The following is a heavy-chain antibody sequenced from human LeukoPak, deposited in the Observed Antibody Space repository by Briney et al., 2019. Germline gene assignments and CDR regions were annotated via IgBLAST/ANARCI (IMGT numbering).Heavy chain of an antibody. Sequence: SETLSLTCTVSGGSISSSSYYWGWIRQPPGKGLEWIGSIYYSGSTYNNPSLKSRVTISVDTSKNQFSLKLSSVTAAGTAVYYCARGYYYYYYMDVWGKGTTVTVSS. J-gene: IGHJ6*03. CDR2: IYYSGST. CDR1: GGSISSSSYY. CDR3: ARGYYYYYYMDV. V-gene: IGHV4-39*01.